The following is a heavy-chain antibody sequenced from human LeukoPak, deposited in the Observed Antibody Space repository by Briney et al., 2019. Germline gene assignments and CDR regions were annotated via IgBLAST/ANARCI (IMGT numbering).Heavy chain of an antibody. Sequence: GGSLRLSCTSSELTVSDNHMSWVHQAPGKGLEWVSLIYSGGTTYYADSVKGRFTISRDNSKNTLDLQMNSLRPDDTAVYYCAREYCTSTTCPHMDVWGRGTTVTVSS. CDR1: ELTVSDNH. CDR3: AREYCTSTTCPHMDV. J-gene: IGHJ6*03. D-gene: IGHD2-2*01. CDR2: IYSGGTT. V-gene: IGHV3-66*02.